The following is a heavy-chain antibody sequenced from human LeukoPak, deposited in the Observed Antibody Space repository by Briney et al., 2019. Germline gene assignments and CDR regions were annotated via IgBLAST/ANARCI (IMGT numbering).Heavy chain of an antibody. Sequence: GGSLRLSCTASGFSFSSTGMHWVRQAPGKGLEWVSYIRYDGNNKYYGDSVKGRLTVSRDNSKNTLYLQMNSLRVEDTAVYYCARTYNPDYWGQGTLVTVSS. CDR2: IRYDGNNK. D-gene: IGHD1-14*01. CDR3: ARTYNPDY. CDR1: GFSFSSTG. V-gene: IGHV3-30*02. J-gene: IGHJ4*02.